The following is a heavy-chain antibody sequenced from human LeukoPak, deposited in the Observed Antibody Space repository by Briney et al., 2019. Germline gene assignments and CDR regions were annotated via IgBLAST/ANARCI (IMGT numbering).Heavy chain of an antibody. J-gene: IGHJ4*02. CDR3: AREGHGEYFDY. Sequence: SETLSLTCTVSGDSISSGDYYWSWIRQPPGKGLEWIGYIYYSGSTNYNPSLKSRVTISVDTSKNQFSLKLSSVTAADTAVYYCAREGHGEYFDYWGQGTLVTVSS. CDR2: IYYSGST. V-gene: IGHV4-61*08. CDR1: GDSISSGDYY.